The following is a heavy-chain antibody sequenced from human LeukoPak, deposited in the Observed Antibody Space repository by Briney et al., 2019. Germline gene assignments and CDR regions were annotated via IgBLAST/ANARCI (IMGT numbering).Heavy chain of an antibody. Sequence: ASVKASCKASGYNFTGYYMHWVRQAPGQGLEWMGWINPNSGGTNYAQKFQGRFTMTRDTSINTVYMELSGLRSDDTAVYYCTRHNYQFDFNSWGQGTLVTVSS. CDR2: INPNSGGT. CDR1: GYNFTGYY. V-gene: IGHV1-2*02. D-gene: IGHD3-10*01. CDR3: TRHNYQFDFNS. J-gene: IGHJ4*02.